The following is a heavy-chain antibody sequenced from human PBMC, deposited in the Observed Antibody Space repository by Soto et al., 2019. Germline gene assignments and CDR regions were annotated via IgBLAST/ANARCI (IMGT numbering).Heavy chain of an antibody. D-gene: IGHD3-3*01. CDR3: AKGRYDFWSPYYFDS. Sequence: GGSLRLSCATSGFTFSSYWMSWVRQPPGKGLEWVATIKQDESEKYYVDSVKGRFTVSRDNAKNSLYLQMNTLRAEDTAVYYCAKGRYDFWSPYYFDSWGQGTLVTVSS. CDR1: GFTFSSYW. CDR2: IKQDESEK. V-gene: IGHV3-7*03. J-gene: IGHJ4*02.